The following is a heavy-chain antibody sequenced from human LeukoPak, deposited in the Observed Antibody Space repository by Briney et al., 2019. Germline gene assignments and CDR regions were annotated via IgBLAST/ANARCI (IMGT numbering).Heavy chain of an antibody. CDR3: ARGEQWLIRYGMDV. Sequence: SETLSLTCAVYGGSFSGYYWSWIRQPPGKGLEWIGEINHSGSTNYNPSLKSRVTISVDTSKNQFSLKLSSATAADTAVYYCARGEQWLIRYGMDVWGQGTTVTVSS. D-gene: IGHD6-19*01. V-gene: IGHV4-34*01. CDR2: INHSGST. J-gene: IGHJ6*02. CDR1: GGSFSGYY.